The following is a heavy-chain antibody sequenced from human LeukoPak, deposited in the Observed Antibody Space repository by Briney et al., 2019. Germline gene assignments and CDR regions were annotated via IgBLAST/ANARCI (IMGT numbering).Heavy chain of an antibody. CDR3: AKDDLIFGVVTYFDY. Sequence: PGGSLRLSCAASGFTFSSYAMSWVRQAPGKGLEWVSAISGSGGSTYYADSVKGRFTISRDNSKNTLYLQMNSLRAEDTAVYYCAKDDLIFGVVTYFDYWGQGTLVTASS. CDR2: ISGSGGST. J-gene: IGHJ4*02. CDR1: GFTFSSYA. D-gene: IGHD3-3*01. V-gene: IGHV3-23*01.